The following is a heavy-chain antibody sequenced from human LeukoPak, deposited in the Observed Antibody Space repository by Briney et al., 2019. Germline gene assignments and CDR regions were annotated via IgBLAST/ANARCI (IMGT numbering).Heavy chain of an antibody. CDR2: INPSGGST. D-gene: IGHD3-22*01. CDR1: GYTFTSYY. CDR3: ARLGSYYDSSGYYPFDY. J-gene: IGHJ4*02. V-gene: IGHV1-46*01. Sequence: ASVKVSCKASGYTFTSYYVHWVRQAPGQGLEWMGIINPSGGSTSYAQKFQGRVTMTRDTSISTAYMELSRLRSDDTAVYYCARLGSYYDSSGYYPFDYWGQGTLVTVSS.